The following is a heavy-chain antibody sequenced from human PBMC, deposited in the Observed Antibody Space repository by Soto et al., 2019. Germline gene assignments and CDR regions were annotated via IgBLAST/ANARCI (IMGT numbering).Heavy chain of an antibody. J-gene: IGHJ4*02. CDR1: GFSLSTSGMC. Sequence: GSGPTLVNPTQTLTLTCTFSGFSLSTSGMCVSWIRQPPGKALEWLARIDWDDDKYYSTSLKTRLTISKDTSKNQVVLTMTNMDPVDTATYYCARIRFYRSRPHFDYWGQGTLVTVSS. V-gene: IGHV2-70*11. CDR2: IDWDDDK. D-gene: IGHD6-13*01. CDR3: ARIRFYRSRPHFDY.